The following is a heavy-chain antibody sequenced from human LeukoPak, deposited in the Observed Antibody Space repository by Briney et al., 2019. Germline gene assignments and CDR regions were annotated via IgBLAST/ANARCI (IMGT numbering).Heavy chain of an antibody. D-gene: IGHD3-16*02. CDR3: AREMFHDYVWGSYRHFDY. J-gene: IGHJ4*02. V-gene: IGHV4-31*11. Sequence: PSETPSLTCAVSCGSLSRGGYHRGWVRPPPGEGPEWVGYNYHSGSTHYNPSLKSRVVISVDTSKNQFSLKLSSVTAADTAVYYCAREMFHDYVWGSYRHFDYWGQGTLVTVSS. CDR1: CGSLSRGGYH. CDR2: NYHSGST.